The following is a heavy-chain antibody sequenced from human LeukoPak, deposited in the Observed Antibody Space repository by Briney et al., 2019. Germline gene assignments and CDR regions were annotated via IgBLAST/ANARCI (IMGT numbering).Heavy chain of an antibody. CDR2: ISVSGGST. V-gene: IGHV3-23*01. J-gene: IGHJ4*02. D-gene: IGHD5-18*01. CDR3: AKVQLWFGAQKVGAIDY. Sequence: GGSLRLACAASGFTFSSYAMGWARQPPGKGLGWVSSISVSGGSTYYADSVKGRFTISRDNSKNTLYLQMNSLRAEDTAVYYCAKVQLWFGAQKVGAIDYWGQGTLVTVSS. CDR1: GFTFSSYA.